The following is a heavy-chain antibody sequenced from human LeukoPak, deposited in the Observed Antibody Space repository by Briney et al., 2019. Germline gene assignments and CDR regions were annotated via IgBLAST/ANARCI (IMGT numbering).Heavy chain of an antibody. J-gene: IGHJ4*02. V-gene: IGHV3-21*01. CDR1: GLIFSNYR. D-gene: IGHD4-17*01. CDR3: ARDSGDYGFDY. CDR2: ISSSSSYI. Sequence: GGSLRLSCAASGLIFSNYRMNWVRQAPGKGLEWVSYISSSSSYIYYADSVKGRFTISRDNAKNSLYLQMNSLRAEDTAVYYCARDSGDYGFDYWGQGTLVTVSS.